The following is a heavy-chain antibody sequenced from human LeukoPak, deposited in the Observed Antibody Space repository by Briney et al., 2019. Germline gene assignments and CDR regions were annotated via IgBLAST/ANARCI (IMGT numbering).Heavy chain of an antibody. Sequence: GASLMVSCKASGDTFSSYDINRVRQATGQGLEWMGRMNPNSGNTGYAQKFQGRVTMTRNTSISTAYMELSSLRSEDTAVYYCARERDYVWGSYRPNRPHIWFDPWGQGTLVTVSS. D-gene: IGHD3-16*02. J-gene: IGHJ5*02. CDR2: MNPNSGNT. CDR1: GDTFSSYD. V-gene: IGHV1-8*01. CDR3: ARERDYVWGSYRPNRPHIWFDP.